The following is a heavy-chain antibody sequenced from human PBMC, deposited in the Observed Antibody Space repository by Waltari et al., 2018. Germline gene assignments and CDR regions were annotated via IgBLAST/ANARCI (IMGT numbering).Heavy chain of an antibody. J-gene: IGHJ4*02. D-gene: IGHD6-13*01. CDR2: IYYSGCT. CDR1: GGSISSSSYY. V-gene: IGHV4-39*01. Sequence: QLQLQESGPGLVKPSETLSLTCTVSGGSISSSSYYWGWIRQPPGKGLEWIGSIYYSGCTYYNPSLKSRVTISVDTSKNQFSLKLSSVTAADTAVYYCVRQGQQLIIDYWGQGTLVTVSS. CDR3: VRQGQQLIIDY.